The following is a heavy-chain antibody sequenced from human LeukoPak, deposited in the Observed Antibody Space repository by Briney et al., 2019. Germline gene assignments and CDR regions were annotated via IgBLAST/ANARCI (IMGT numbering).Heavy chain of an antibody. J-gene: IGHJ4*02. CDR1: GYTFTGYY. CDR2: INPNSGGT. D-gene: IGHD3-22*01. V-gene: IGHV1-2*02. Sequence: ASVKVSCKASGYTFTGYYMHWVRQAPGQGLEWMGWINPNSGGTNYAQKFQGRVTMTSHTSISTAYMELSRLRSDDPAMYYCARAGSLTYYYDSSGPYYFDYWGQGTLVTVSS. CDR3: ARAGSLTYYYDSSGPYYFDY.